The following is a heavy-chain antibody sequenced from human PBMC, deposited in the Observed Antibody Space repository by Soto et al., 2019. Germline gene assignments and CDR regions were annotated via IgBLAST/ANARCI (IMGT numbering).Heavy chain of an antibody. CDR1: GGSFSGYY. CDR2: INHSGST. V-gene: IGHV4-34*01. CDR3: ASSYYDFWSGGTFDY. D-gene: IGHD3-3*01. Sequence: SETLSLTCAVYGGSFSGYYWSWIRQPPGKGLEWIGEINHSGSTNYNPSLKSRVTISVDTSKNQFSLKLSSVTAADTAVYYCASSYYDFWSGGTFDYWGQGTLVTVSS. J-gene: IGHJ4*02.